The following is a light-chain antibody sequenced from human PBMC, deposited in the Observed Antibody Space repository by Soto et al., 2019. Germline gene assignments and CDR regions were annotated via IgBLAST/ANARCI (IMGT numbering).Light chain of an antibody. J-gene: IGKJ2*01. CDR2: KVS. V-gene: IGKV2-24*01. Sequence: DIVMTQTPLSLPVTLGQPASISCRSTQSLVHGDGNTYLSWLLQRPGQPPRLLIYKVSKRFSGVPDRFSGSGAGTDFTLKITRVEAEDVGIFYCMQAKRVPGTFGQWTKGDIK. CDR1: QSLVHGDGNTY. CDR3: MQAKRVPGT.